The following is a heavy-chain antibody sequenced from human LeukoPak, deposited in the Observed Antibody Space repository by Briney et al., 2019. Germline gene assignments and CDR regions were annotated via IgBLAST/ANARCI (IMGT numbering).Heavy chain of an antibody. J-gene: IGHJ4*02. CDR1: GFTFTTYE. V-gene: IGHV3-48*03. D-gene: IGHD2-21*02. CDR2: ISSGGGFI. Sequence: PGGSLRLSCAAAGFTFTTYEMHWVRQAPGKGLYWVSHISSGGGFIHYADSVKGRFTISRDNARNSLSLQMNSLRDEDTAVYYCVRQGHYYFDYWGQGTLVTVSS. CDR3: VRQGHYYFDY.